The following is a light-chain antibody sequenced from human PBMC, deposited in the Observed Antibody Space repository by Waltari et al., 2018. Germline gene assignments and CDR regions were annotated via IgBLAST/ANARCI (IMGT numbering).Light chain of an antibody. CDR2: WAS. V-gene: IGKV4-1*01. Sequence: DIVMTQSPDSLAVSLGERATIPCRSSQNVLHRDTKKSYLAWYQQKSGQTPKLLIYWASTRESGVPDRFSGSGSGTDFTLTITSLQAEDVAVYYCQQYYSTVTFGGGTKVEIK. CDR1: QNVLHRDTKKSY. J-gene: IGKJ4*01. CDR3: QQYYSTVT.